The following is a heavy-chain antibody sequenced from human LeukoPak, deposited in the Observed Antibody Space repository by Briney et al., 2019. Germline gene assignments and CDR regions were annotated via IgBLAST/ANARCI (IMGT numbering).Heavy chain of an antibody. CDR3: ARLRGDFWSGYYTSYYYYYMDV. CDR2: IYYSGST. Sequence: PSETLSLTCTVSGGSISSSSYYWGWIRQPPGKGLEWIGSIYYSGSTYYNPSLKSRVTISVDTSKNQFSLKLSSVTAADTAVYYCARLRGDFWSGYYTSYYYYYMDVWGKGTTVTVSS. J-gene: IGHJ6*03. CDR1: GGSISSSSYY. V-gene: IGHV4-39*07. D-gene: IGHD3-3*01.